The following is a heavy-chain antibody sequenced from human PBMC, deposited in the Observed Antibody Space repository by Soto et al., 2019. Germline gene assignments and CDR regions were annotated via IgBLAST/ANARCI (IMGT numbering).Heavy chain of an antibody. D-gene: IGHD3-9*01. Sequence: GGSLRLSCAASGFTFSSYAMSWVRQAPGKGLEWVSTISGSGGNTNYGHSCKGRFTISRDNSKNTLYLQMTSLRAEDTAVYYCAKDKDFDWLLPPVDYWGQGTLVTVSS. CDR3: AKDKDFDWLLPPVDY. CDR2: ISGSGGNT. CDR1: GFTFSSYA. J-gene: IGHJ4*02. V-gene: IGHV3-23*01.